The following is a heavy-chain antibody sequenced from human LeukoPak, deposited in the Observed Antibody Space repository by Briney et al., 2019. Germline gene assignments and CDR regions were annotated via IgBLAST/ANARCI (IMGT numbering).Heavy chain of an antibody. Sequence: GGSLRLSCAASGFTFSIASMSWVRQAPGKGLEWVGRIKTKADGGTTDYSAPVKGRFTISRDDSTNTLFLQMNGLKTEDTAVYYCATHRGYSYPMVLDYWGQGTLVTVSS. CDR2: IKTKADGGTT. CDR1: GFTFSIAS. V-gene: IGHV3-15*05. D-gene: IGHD5-18*01. J-gene: IGHJ4*02. CDR3: ATHRGYSYPMVLDY.